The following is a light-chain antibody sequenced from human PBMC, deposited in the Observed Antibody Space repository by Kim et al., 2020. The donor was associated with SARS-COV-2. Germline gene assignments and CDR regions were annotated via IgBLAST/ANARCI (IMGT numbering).Light chain of an antibody. CDR3: QSYNRSNVV. Sequence: GKTRSSSVTRSTARIDDNYVQWYQQRPGGVPIIVIYEDDQSPSGVSDRFSGSIDNSSNSASLTISGLKTEDEADYYCQSYNRSNVVFGGGTQLTVL. CDR1: TARIDDNY. CDR2: EDD. J-gene: IGLJ2*01. V-gene: IGLV6-57*03.